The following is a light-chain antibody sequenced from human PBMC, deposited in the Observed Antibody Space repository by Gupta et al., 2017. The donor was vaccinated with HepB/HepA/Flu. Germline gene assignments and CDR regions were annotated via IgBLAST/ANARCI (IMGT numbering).Light chain of an antibody. Sequence: DXQMTXXXXSLXASVGDRVTITCRASQSISSYLNWYQQKPGKAPKLLIYAASSLQSGVPSRFSGSGSGTDFTLTISSLQPEDFATYYCQQSYSTPITFGQGTRLEIK. V-gene: IGKV1-39*01. CDR3: QQSYSTPIT. CDR1: QSISSY. J-gene: IGKJ5*01. CDR2: AAS.